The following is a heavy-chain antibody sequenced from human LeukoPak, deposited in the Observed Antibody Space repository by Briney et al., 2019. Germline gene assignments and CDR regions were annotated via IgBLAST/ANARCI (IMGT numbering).Heavy chain of an antibody. CDR1: RYSFTDYW. D-gene: IGHD2-2*03. Sequence: GESLKISCKGSRYSFTDYWIGWVRQMPGKGLEWMGIIYPGDSDTRYSPSFQGQVTISADKSITTAYLQWSSLKASDTAIYYCARLGYCSGTSCKGGGFDYWGQGTLVTVSS. J-gene: IGHJ4*02. V-gene: IGHV5-51*01. CDR2: IYPGDSDT. CDR3: ARLGYCSGTSCKGGGFDY.